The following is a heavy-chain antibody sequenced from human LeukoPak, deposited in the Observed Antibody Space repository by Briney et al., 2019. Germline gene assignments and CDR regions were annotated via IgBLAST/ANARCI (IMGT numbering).Heavy chain of an antibody. CDR3: ARVEIAVAVTGSGGNYSYYYGLDV. D-gene: IGHD6-19*01. CDR1: GYTFSS. CDR2: ISAQHDNT. V-gene: IGHV1-18*01. J-gene: IGHJ6*02. Sequence: ASVKVSCKASGYTFSSFSWVRQAPGQGLEWMGGISAQHDNTIYAQKLQGRLTITTDTSTSAAYMELRSLRSDDTAVYYCARVEIAVAVTGSGGNYSYYYGLDVWGHGTTVTVSS.